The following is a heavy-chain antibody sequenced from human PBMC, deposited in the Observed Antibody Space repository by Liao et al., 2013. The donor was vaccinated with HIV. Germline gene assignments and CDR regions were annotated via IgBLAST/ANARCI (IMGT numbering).Heavy chain of an antibody. Sequence: QVQLQESGPGLVKPSQTLSLTCTVSGGSISSGDYYWSWIRQPAGKGLEWIGRIYTSGSTNYNPSLKSRVTMSVDTSKNQFSLKLSSVTAADTAVYYCARDPVAGKGWYFDLWGRGTLVTVSS. CDR3: ARDPVAGKGWYFDL. V-gene: IGHV4-61*02. J-gene: IGHJ2*01. CDR1: GGSISSGDYY. D-gene: IGHD6-19*01. CDR2: IYTSGST.